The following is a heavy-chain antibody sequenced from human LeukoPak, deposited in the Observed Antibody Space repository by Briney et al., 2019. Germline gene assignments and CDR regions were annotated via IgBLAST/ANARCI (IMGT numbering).Heavy chain of an antibody. D-gene: IGHD6-13*01. V-gene: IGHV4-39*07. CDR3: ARDWGIAAAGESNWFDP. CDR2: IYYSGST. Sequence: SETLSLTCTVSGGSISSSSYYCGCIRQPPGKGLEWIGSIYYSGSTYYNPSLKSRVTISVDTSKNQFSLKLSSVTAADTAVYYCARDWGIAAAGESNWFDPWGQGTLVTVSS. J-gene: IGHJ5*01. CDR1: GGSISSSSYY.